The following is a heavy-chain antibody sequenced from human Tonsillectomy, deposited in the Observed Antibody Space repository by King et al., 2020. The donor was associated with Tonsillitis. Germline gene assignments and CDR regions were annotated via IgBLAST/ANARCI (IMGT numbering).Heavy chain of an antibody. CDR1: GFIFNIYG. Sequence: VQLVESGGCLVQPGGSLRLSCSVSGFIFNIYGLHWVRQAPGKGLHYFSGISSDGTTTNYSDSVKGRFIISRDNSKNTLYLQMTRLTPDDTVLYYCVKVRGVVTAYPDTFDMWGQGTLVSVSS. CDR2: ISSDGTTT. CDR3: VKVRGVVTAYPDTFDM. D-gene: IGHD2-21*02. V-gene: IGHV3-64D*06. J-gene: IGHJ3*02.